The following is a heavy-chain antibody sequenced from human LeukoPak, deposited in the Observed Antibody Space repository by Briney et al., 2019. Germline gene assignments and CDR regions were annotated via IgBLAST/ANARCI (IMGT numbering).Heavy chain of an antibody. CDR2: ISSSSSTI. D-gene: IGHD3-22*01. J-gene: IGHJ4*02. Sequence: PGGSLRLSCAASGFTFSSYSMNWVRQAPGKGLEWVSYISSSSSTIYYADSVKGRFTISRDNAKNSLYLQMNSLRAEDTAVYYCARDGIYDSSGYNPSDFDYWGQGTLVTVSS. V-gene: IGHV3-48*01. CDR1: GFTFSSYS. CDR3: ARDGIYDSSGYNPSDFDY.